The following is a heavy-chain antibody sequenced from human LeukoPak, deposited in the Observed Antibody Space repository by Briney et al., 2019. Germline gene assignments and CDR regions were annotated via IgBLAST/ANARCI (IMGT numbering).Heavy chain of an antibody. Sequence: KPSETLSLTCGVSGGSFSGYYWSWIRQPPGKGLEWIGEINHSGSTNYNPSLKSRVTLSVDTSKNQFSLKLTSVTAADTAVYYCARGVSSSWNGFDPWGQGTLVTVSS. V-gene: IGHV4-34*01. J-gene: IGHJ5*02. D-gene: IGHD6-13*01. CDR3: ARGVSSSWNGFDP. CDR2: INHSGST. CDR1: GGSFSGYY.